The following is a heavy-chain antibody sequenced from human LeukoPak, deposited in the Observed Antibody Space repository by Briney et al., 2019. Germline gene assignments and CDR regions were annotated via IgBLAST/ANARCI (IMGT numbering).Heavy chain of an antibody. Sequence: SETLSLTCTVSGYSFSSGYYWGWIRQPPGKGLEWIGSIYHSGSTYYNPSLKSRVTISVDTSKNQFSLKLSSVTAADTAVYYCARQRENSSGYLSEYYFDYWGQGTLVTVSS. CDR2: IYHSGST. J-gene: IGHJ4*02. CDR3: ARQRENSSGYLSEYYFDY. D-gene: IGHD3-22*01. CDR1: GYSFSSGYY. V-gene: IGHV4-38-2*02.